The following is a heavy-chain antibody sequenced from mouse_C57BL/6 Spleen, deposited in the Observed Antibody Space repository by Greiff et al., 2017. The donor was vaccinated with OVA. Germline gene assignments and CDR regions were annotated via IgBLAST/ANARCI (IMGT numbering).Heavy chain of an antibody. Sequence: EVQLQQSGPELVKPGASVKISCKASGYTFTDYYMNWVKQSHGKSLEWIGDINPNNGGTSYNQKFKGKATLTVDKSSSTAYMELRSLTSEDSAVYYCARFGLYDGYYVDYAMDYWGQGTSVTVSS. CDR3: ARFGLYDGYYVDYAMDY. V-gene: IGHV1-26*01. CDR1: GYTFTDYY. J-gene: IGHJ4*01. D-gene: IGHD2-3*01. CDR2: INPNNGGT.